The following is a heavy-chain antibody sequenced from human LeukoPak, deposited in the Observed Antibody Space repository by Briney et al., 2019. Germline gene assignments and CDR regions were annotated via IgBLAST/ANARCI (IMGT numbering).Heavy chain of an antibody. V-gene: IGHV3-23*01. CDR2: LSGSGGGT. J-gene: IGHJ4*02. CDR3: AKRGVVIRVFLVGFHKEAYYFDS. Sequence: GGSLRLSCAVSGITLSNYGMSWVRQAPGKGLEWVAGLSGSGGGTNYADSVQGRFTISRDNLKNTLYLQMNSLRAVDTAVYFCAKRGVVIRVFLVGFHKEAYYFDSWGQGALVTVSS. D-gene: IGHD3-10*01. CDR1: GITLSNYG.